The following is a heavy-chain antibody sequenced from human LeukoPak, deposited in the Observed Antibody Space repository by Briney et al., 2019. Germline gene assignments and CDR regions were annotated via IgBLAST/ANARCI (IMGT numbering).Heavy chain of an antibody. CDR1: GYTFTSHG. CDR3: VRDSLRFLEWLFGEDI. V-gene: IGHV1-18*01. D-gene: IGHD3-3*01. Sequence: ASVKVSCKASGYTFTSHGISWVRQAPGQGLEGMGWISAYNGNTNYAQKVQGRVTLTTDTSTSTAYMEVRSLRSDDTAVYYCVRDSLRFLEWLFGEDIWGQGTMVTVSS. CDR2: ISAYNGNT. J-gene: IGHJ3*02.